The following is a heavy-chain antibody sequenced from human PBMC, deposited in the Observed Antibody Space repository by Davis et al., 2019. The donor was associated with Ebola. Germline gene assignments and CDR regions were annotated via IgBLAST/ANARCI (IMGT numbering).Heavy chain of an antibody. Sequence: ASVKVSCKASGYTFTSYYMHWLRQAPGQGLEWMGIINPSGGSTSYAQKFQGRVTMTRDTSTSTVYMELNSLRSEDTAVYYRARVYCSGGSCSTPHLSYYYYGMDVWGQGTTVTVSS. CDR2: INPSGGST. D-gene: IGHD2-15*01. CDR1: GYTFTSYY. J-gene: IGHJ6*02. CDR3: ARVYCSGGSCSTPHLSYYYYGMDV. V-gene: IGHV1-46*01.